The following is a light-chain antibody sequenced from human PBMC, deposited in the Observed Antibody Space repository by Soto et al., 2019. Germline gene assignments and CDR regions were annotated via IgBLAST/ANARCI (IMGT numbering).Light chain of an antibody. V-gene: IGLV3-21*04. CDR3: QVWDRTSDHPV. CDR2: YDS. Sequence: SYELTQPPSMSVAPGKTASITCGGNNIGSRTVHWYQQRSGQAPVLVIYYDSDRPSGIPERFSGSNSGNTATLTISRVGAGDEGDYFCQVWDRTSDHPVFGGGTKLTVL. CDR1: NIGSRT. J-gene: IGLJ2*01.